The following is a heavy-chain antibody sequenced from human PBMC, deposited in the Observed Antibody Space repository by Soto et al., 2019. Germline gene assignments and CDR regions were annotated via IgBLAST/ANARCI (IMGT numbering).Heavy chain of an antibody. Sequence: EVQLVESGGGLVQPGRALRPSCAATGFTFDDYAMHWVRQAPGKGLEWVSGISWNSGSIGYADSVKGRFTISRDNAKNSLYLQMNSLRAEDTALYYCAKAGGAMPGTPYYYYMDVWGKGTTVTVSS. CDR2: ISWNSGSI. J-gene: IGHJ6*03. V-gene: IGHV3-9*01. D-gene: IGHD6-19*01. CDR1: GFTFDDYA. CDR3: AKAGGAMPGTPYYYYMDV.